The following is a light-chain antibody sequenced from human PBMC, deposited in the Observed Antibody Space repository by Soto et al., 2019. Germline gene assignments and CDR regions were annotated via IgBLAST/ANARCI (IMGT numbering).Light chain of an antibody. Sequence: QSALTQPPSASGSPGQSVTISCTGTSSDVGGYNHVSWCQQYPGRAPKLMIYEVTKRPSGVPDRFSGSKSGNTASLTVSGLQAEDEADYYCSSYAASNNFYFVFGGGTKVTVL. CDR2: EVT. CDR1: SSDVGGYNH. J-gene: IGLJ3*02. V-gene: IGLV2-8*01. CDR3: SSYAASNNFYFV.